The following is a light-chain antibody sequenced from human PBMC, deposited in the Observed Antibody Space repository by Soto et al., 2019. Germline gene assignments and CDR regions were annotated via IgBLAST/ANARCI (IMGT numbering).Light chain of an antibody. J-gene: IGLJ7*01. CDR3: CSYAGSYV. CDR2: DVS. V-gene: IGLV2-11*01. CDR1: SSDVGGYNY. Sequence: QSALTQPASVSGSPGQSITISCTGTSSDVGGYNYVSWYQQHPGKAPKLMIYDVSKRPSGVPDRFSGSKSGNTASLTISGLQAEDEADYYCCSYAGSYVFGTGTQLTVL.